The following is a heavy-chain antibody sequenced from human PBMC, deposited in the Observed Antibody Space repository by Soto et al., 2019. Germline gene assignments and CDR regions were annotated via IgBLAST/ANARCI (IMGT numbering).Heavy chain of an antibody. CDR1: GFTFSSYS. J-gene: IGHJ5*02. Sequence: PGGSLRLSCAASGFTFSSYSMNWVRQAPGKGLEWVSSISSSSSYIYYADSVKGRFTISRDNAKNSLYLQMNSLRAEDTAVYYCARDSRPVPGTGTFWFDPWGQGTLVTVSS. CDR2: ISSSSSYI. CDR3: ARDSRPVPGTGTFWFDP. V-gene: IGHV3-21*01. D-gene: IGHD1-1*01.